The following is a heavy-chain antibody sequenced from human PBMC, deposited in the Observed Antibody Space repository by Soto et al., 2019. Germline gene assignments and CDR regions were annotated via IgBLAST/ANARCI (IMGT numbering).Heavy chain of an antibody. CDR3: ARWGGLYYGSGSSDFYYYGMDV. V-gene: IGHV5-10-1*01. J-gene: IGHJ6*02. CDR2: IDPSDSYT. Sequence: PGESLKISCKGSGYSFTSCWISWVRQMPGKVLEWMGRIDPSDSYTNYSPSFQGHVTISADKSISTAYLQWSSLKASDTAMYYCARWGGLYYGSGSSDFYYYGMDVWGQGXTVTVYS. CDR1: GYSFTSCW. D-gene: IGHD3-10*01.